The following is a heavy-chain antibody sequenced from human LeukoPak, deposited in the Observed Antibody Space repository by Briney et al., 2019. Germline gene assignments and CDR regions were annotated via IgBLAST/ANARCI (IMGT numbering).Heavy chain of an antibody. CDR2: ISGTGGTT. V-gene: IGHV3-23*01. D-gene: IGHD3-10*01. J-gene: IGHJ4*02. CDR3: AREVEYYYGSGSSLDY. CDR1: GFTFSSYG. Sequence: GGTLRLSCAASGFTFSSYGMSWVRQAPGKGLEWVSAISGTGGTTYYADSVKGRFTISRDNSKNTLYLQMNSLRAEDTAVYYCAREVEYYYGSGSSLDYWGQGTLVTVSS.